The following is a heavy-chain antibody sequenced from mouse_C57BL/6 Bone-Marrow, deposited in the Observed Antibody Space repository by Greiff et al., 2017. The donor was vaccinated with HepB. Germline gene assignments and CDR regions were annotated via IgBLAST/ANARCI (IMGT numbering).Heavy chain of an antibody. CDR3: ARGWLRRRGRWFAY. CDR1: GYTFTSYW. D-gene: IGHD2-2*01. CDR2: IDPSDSYT. V-gene: IGHV1-69*01. Sequence: VQLKQPGAELVMPGASVKLSCKASGYTFTSYWMHWVKQRPGQGLEWIGEIDPSDSYTNYNQKFKGKSTLTVDKSSSTAYMQLSSLTSEDSAVYYCARGWLRRRGRWFAYWGQGTLVTVSA. J-gene: IGHJ3*01.